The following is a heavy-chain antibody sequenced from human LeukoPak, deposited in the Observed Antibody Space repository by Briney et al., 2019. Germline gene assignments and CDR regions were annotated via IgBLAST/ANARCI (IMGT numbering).Heavy chain of an antibody. D-gene: IGHD2-21*01. CDR1: GDSISSDY. J-gene: IGHJ4*02. CDR3: ARLDCISDTCYNY. V-gene: IGHV4-59*08. Sequence: SETLSLTCIVSGDSISSDYWSWIRQSPGKGLEWIRYINYSGSSEYKHSLKSRVTISVDRSKNQVSLRMRSVTAADTAVYYCARLDCISDTCYNYWALGALVTVSS. CDR2: INYSGSS.